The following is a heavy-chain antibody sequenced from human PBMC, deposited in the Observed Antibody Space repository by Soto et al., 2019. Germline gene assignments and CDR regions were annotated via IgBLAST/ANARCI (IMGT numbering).Heavy chain of an antibody. V-gene: IGHV4-59*01. Sequence: PSETLSLTCTVSGGSISSYYWSWIRQPPGKGLEWIGYIYYSGSTNYNPSLKSRVTISVDTSKNQFSLKLSSVTAADTAVYYCARDKVVRGAKSSGMDVWGQGTTVTVSS. CDR1: GGSISSYY. CDR2: IYYSGST. D-gene: IGHD3-10*01. CDR3: ARDKVVRGAKSSGMDV. J-gene: IGHJ6*02.